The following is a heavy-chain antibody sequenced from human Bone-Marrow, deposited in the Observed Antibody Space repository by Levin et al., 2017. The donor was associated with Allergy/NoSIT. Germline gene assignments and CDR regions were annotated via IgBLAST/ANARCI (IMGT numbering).Heavy chain of an antibody. CDR2: IRSTGAYM. CDR3: GSRIAVPGGLDV. Sequence: PGGSLRLSCAISGITSNNYTLTWVRQAPGKGLEWVSSIRSTGAYMHYADSVKGRFTISRDNAKKLLFLQMNSLRAEDTCMYYCGSRIAVPGGLDVWGQGTTVTVSS. J-gene: IGHJ6*02. D-gene: IGHD6-19*01. V-gene: IGHV3-21*01. CDR1: GITSNNYT.